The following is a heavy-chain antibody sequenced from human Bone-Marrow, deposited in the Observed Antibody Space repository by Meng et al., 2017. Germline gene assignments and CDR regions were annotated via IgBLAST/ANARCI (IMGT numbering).Heavy chain of an antibody. CDR3: ASYGIDY. D-gene: IGHD1-26*01. V-gene: IGHV3-66*02. Sequence: LVVSWGAFGESGGSLRLSCAASGFTVSSNYMSWVRHAPGKGLEWVSVINSGGSTYYADSVKGRFTISRDNSKNTLYLQMNSLRAEDTAVYYCASYGIDYWGQGTLVTVSS. CDR2: INSGGST. J-gene: IGHJ4*02. CDR1: GFTVSSNY.